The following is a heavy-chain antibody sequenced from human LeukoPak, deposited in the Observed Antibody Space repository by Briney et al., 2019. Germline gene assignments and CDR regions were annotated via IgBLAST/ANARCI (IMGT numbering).Heavy chain of an antibody. CDR2: MNPNSGNT. V-gene: IGHV1-8*02. Sequence: ASVKVSCKASGYTFTGYYMHWVRQAPGQGLEWMGWMNPNSGNTGYAQKFQGRVTMTRNTSISTAYMELSSLRSEDTAVYYCARGGDRVYYDSSGYYHWGQGTLVTVSS. J-gene: IGHJ5*02. CDR3: ARGGDRVYYDSSGYYH. CDR1: GYTFTGYY. D-gene: IGHD3-22*01.